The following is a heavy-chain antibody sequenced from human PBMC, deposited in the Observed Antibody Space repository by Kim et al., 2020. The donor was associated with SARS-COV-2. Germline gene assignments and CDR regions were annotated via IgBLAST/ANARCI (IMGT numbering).Heavy chain of an antibody. CDR1: GGSISSYY. CDR2: IYYSGST. CDR3: ARLSRYFDWLLLSPSNTDPTVYFDY. V-gene: IGHV4-59*08. Sequence: SETLCLTCTVSGGSISSYYWSWIRQPPGKGLEWIGYIYYSGSTNYNPSLKSRVTISVDTSKNQFSLKLSSVTAADTAVYYCARLSRYFDWLLLSPSNTDPTVYFDYWGQGTLVTVSS. D-gene: IGHD3-9*01. J-gene: IGHJ4*02.